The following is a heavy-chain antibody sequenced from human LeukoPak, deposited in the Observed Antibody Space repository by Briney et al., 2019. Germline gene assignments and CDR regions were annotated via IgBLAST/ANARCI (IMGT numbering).Heavy chain of an antibody. V-gene: IGHV4-39*07. J-gene: IGHJ4*02. D-gene: IGHD3-10*01. CDR1: GGSISSSSYY. CDR2: IYYSGST. Sequence: SETLSLTCTVSGGSISSSSYYWGWIRQPPGKGLEWIGSIYYSGSTYYNPSLKSRVTISVDTSKNQFSLKLSSVTAADTAVYYCAREHATSSIRDGGYYFDYWGQGTLVTVSS. CDR3: AREHATSSIRDGGYYFDY.